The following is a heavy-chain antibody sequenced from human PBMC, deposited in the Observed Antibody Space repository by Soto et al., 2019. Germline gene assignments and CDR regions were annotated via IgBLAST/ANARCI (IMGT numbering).Heavy chain of an antibody. CDR2: IYYSGDT. CDR1: GGSVSSGSYY. Sequence: QVQLQESGPGLVKPSETLSLTCTVSGGSVSSGSYYWSWIRQPPGKGLEWIGYIYYSGDTNYNPSLKSRVTISVDTSKNQFSLKLSSVTAADTAVYYCASVTRTCISTSCYRYYYGMDVWGQGTTVTVSS. CDR3: ASVTRTCISTSCYRYYYGMDV. D-gene: IGHD2-2*02. J-gene: IGHJ6*02. V-gene: IGHV4-61*01.